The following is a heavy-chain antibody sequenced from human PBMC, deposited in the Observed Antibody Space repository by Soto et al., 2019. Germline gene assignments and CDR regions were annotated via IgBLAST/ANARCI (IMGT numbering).Heavy chain of an antibody. CDR2: INHSGAT. CDR1: GGSFSGYY. Sequence: QVQLQQWGAGMLRPSETLSLTCAVSGGSFSGYYCSWIRHLQGKGLGWIGEINHSGATNYNPSLKSRVTISVDTSKNQFSLKVTSVTAADTAVYYCARGRASSSGWYWFDPWGQGSLVTVSS. D-gene: IGHD6-19*01. V-gene: IGHV4-34*01. CDR3: ARGRASSSGWYWFDP. J-gene: IGHJ5*02.